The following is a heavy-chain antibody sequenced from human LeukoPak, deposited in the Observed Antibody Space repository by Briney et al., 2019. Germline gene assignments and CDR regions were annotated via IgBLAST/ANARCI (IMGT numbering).Heavy chain of an antibody. V-gene: IGHV3-74*01. CDR3: ARGKNGDSLFDY. CDR1: GFTFSSYS. Sequence: GGSLRLSCAASGFTFSSYSMNWVRQAPGKGLVWVSRIDRDASSTTYADFVKGRFIISRDIAKNTLYLQMNSLRAEDTALYYCARGKNGDSLFDYWGQGALVTVSS. D-gene: IGHD4-17*01. J-gene: IGHJ4*02. CDR2: IDRDASST.